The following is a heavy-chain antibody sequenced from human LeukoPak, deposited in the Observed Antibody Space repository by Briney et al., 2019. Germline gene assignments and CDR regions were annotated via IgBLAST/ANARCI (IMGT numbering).Heavy chain of an antibody. CDR2: ISAYNCNT. J-gene: IGHJ4*02. D-gene: IGHD6-13*01. CDR3: ARAIAAAGTDY. Sequence: ASVKVSCKASGYTFTSYSISWVRQAPGQGLERMGCISAYNCNTNYSQKLQGRITMTTNTSTSTAYMELRSLRSDDTAVYYCARAIAAAGTDYWGQGTLVTVSS. CDR1: GYTFTSYS. V-gene: IGHV1-18*01.